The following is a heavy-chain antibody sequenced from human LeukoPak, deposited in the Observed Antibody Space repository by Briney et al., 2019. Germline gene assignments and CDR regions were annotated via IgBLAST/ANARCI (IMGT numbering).Heavy chain of an antibody. Sequence: PSETLSLTCAVSGGSISSGGYSWSWIRQPPGKGLEWIGYIYHSGSTYYNPSLKSRVTISVDRSKNQFSLKLSSVTAADTAVYYCARDRFWGYSYGVDAFDTWGQGTMVTVSS. J-gene: IGHJ3*02. CDR3: ARDRFWGYSYGVDAFDT. CDR2: IYHSGST. CDR1: GGSISSGGYS. V-gene: IGHV4-30-2*01. D-gene: IGHD5-18*01.